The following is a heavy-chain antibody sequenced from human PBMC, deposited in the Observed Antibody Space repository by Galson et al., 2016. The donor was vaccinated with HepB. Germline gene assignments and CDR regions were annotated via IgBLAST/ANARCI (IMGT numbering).Heavy chain of an antibody. CDR3: ARPSRPAGSTWYPFDS. V-gene: IGHV3-74*01. Sequence: SLRLSCAASGFTFSDYWLRWLRQAPGTGLVWVSRITRDGSRAIYGDAVADRFTVSRDTAQNTLYLQLNSLRVEDTAVYYCARPSRPAGSTWYPFDSWGQGTLVTVSS. J-gene: IGHJ4*02. D-gene: IGHD6-13*01. CDR2: ITRDGSRA. CDR1: GFTFSDYW.